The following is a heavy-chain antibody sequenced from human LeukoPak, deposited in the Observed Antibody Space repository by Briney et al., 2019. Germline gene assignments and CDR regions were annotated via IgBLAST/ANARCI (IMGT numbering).Heavy chain of an antibody. CDR1: GVSISSSSYY. Sequence: SESLSLTCNVSGVSISSSSYYWGWLRQPPGKGLEGDGSVYYRAVPYYNTSLKSPVTISVDTSKNQISLHLTSLTAADTAVYYSTIHIDIGSPLDYWVQGTLVTVSS. J-gene: IGHJ4*02. V-gene: IGHV4-39*01. CDR2: VYYRAVP. D-gene: IGHD2-15*01. CDR3: TIHIDIGSPLDY.